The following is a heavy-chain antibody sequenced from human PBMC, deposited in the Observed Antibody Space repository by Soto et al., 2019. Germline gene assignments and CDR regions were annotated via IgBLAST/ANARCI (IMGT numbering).Heavy chain of an antibody. V-gene: IGHV3-23*01. CDR1: GFTFSSYA. CDR3: ASPSLHYDFWSGYFSPWYFDD. D-gene: IGHD3-3*01. Sequence: GGSLRLSCAASGFTFSSYAMSWVRQAPGKGLEWVSAISGSGGSTYYADSVKGRFTISRDNSKNTLYLQMNSLRSEDTAVYYCASPSLHYDFWSGYFSPWYFDDWGQGTLVTVSS. J-gene: IGHJ4*02. CDR2: ISGSGGST.